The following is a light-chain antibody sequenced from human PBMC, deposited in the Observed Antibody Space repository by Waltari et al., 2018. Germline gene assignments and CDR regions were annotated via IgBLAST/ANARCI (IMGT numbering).Light chain of an antibody. CDR1: SIAVGCYNY. J-gene: IGLJ1*01. V-gene: IGLV2-11*01. Sequence: QSALTQPRSVSGSPGQSVTISCTGTSIAVGCYNYVSWYQQHPGKAPKLMIYDVTERPSGVPDRFSGSKSGNTASLTISGLRAEDEADFYCCSYAGSYTYVFGTGTTVTVL. CDR2: DVT. CDR3: CSYAGSYTYV.